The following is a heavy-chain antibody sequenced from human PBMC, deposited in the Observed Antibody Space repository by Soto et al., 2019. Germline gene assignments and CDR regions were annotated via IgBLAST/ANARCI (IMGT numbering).Heavy chain of an antibody. V-gene: IGHV1-18*01. D-gene: IGHD6-19*01. CDR3: ARDRAVRSGWSLEY. CDR1: DYTFTTYC. CDR2: ISADNGNT. Sequence: ASVRVSCKASDYTFTTYCISWVRHAPGQGLEWMRWISADNGNTNYAQKFQGRVTVTTDTATSTAYRKVRSLRSDDTYVYYCARDRAVRSGWSLEYWGQGTLVPFS. J-gene: IGHJ4*02.